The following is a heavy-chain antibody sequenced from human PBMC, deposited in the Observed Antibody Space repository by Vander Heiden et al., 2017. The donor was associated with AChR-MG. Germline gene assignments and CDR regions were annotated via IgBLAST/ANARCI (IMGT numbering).Heavy chain of an antibody. CDR3: AKCGIDCSGGSCYYNYYMDV. D-gene: IGHD2-15*01. CDR2: ISGSGDGP. Sequence: EVQLLESGGDLVQPGGSLRLSCAASGLTFSNYAMRWVRQAPGKGLEWVSGISGSGDGPYYADFVKGRFTISRDTSKNTLYLQMNRLRVEDTAVYYCAKCGIDCSGGSCYYNYYMDVWGKGTTVTVSS. V-gene: IGHV3-23*01. CDR1: GLTFSNYA. J-gene: IGHJ6*03.